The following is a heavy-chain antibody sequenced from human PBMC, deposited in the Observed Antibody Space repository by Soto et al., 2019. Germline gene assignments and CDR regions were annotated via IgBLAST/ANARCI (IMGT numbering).Heavy chain of an antibody. D-gene: IGHD3-22*01. Sequence: QVQLVQSGAEVKKPGASVKVSCKASGYTFTSYYMHWVRQAPGQGLEWMGIIDPSGGSTSYAQKFQGRVTMTRDTSKSTVYMELSSLRSEDTAVYYCARVADYYDSRGVLDYWGQGTLVTVSS. CDR2: IDPSGGST. V-gene: IGHV1-46*01. CDR1: GYTFTSYY. J-gene: IGHJ4*02. CDR3: ARVADYYDSRGVLDY.